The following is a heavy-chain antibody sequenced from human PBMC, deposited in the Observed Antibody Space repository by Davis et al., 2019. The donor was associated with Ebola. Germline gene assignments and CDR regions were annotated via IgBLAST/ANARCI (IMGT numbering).Heavy chain of an antibody. J-gene: IGHJ4*02. CDR2: IYHSGST. Sequence: SETLSLTCTVSGGSISSYYWSWIRQPPGKGLEWIGYIYHSGSTYYNPSLKSRVTISVDRSKNQFSLKLSSVTAADTAVYYCARGKGVAATTFDYWGQGTLVTVSS. V-gene: IGHV4-59*12. CDR3: ARGKGVAATTFDY. CDR1: GGSISSYY. D-gene: IGHD2-15*01.